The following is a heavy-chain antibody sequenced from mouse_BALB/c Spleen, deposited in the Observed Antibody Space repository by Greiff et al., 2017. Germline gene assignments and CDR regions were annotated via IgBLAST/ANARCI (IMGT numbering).Heavy chain of an antibody. Sequence: EVNVVESGGGLVQPGGSRKLSCAASGFTFSSFGMHWVRQAPEKGLEWVAYISSGSSTIYYADTVKGRFTISRDNPKNTLFLQMTSLRSEDTAMYYCAREGFYYGNYGFAYWGQGTLVTVSA. J-gene: IGHJ3*01. D-gene: IGHD2-1*01. V-gene: IGHV5-17*02. CDR1: GFTFSSFG. CDR3: AREGFYYGNYGFAY. CDR2: ISSGSSTI.